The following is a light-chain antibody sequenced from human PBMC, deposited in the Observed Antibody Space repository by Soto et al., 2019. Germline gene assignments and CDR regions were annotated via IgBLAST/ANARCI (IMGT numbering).Light chain of an antibody. CDR3: QQYNKWPLT. Sequence: VLTQSPGTLSLSPGERATPSCRASQSVSSTYLAWYQQTPGQAPRLLIYGASTRATGIPVRFSGSASGTEFTLTISSLQSEDFTVYYCQQYNKWPLTFGQGTKVDIK. J-gene: IGKJ1*01. V-gene: IGKV3-15*01. CDR2: GAS. CDR1: QSVSSTY.